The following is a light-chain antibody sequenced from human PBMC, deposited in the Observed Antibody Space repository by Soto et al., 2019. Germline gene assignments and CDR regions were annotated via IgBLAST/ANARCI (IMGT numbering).Light chain of an antibody. CDR1: QSVSSN. CDR2: GVS. V-gene: IGKV3-15*01. CDR3: QQYNNWPPVT. Sequence: EIVMTQSPATLSVSPGERVTLSCRASQSVSSNLAWYQQKSGQAPRLLIYGVSTRVTGIPARFSGSGSGTEFTLTISSLQSEDFAIYYCQQYNNWPPVTFGQGTRLEIK. J-gene: IGKJ5*01.